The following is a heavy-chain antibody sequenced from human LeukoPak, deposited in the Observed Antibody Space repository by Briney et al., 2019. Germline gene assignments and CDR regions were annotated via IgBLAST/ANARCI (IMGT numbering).Heavy chain of an antibody. CDR3: AREGTYGDYGIYYYYMDV. CDR1: GFTFSSYS. V-gene: IGHV3-21*01. D-gene: IGHD4-17*01. J-gene: IGHJ6*03. Sequence: PGGSLRLSCAASGFTFSSYSMNWVRQAPGMGLEWVSSISSSSSYIYYADSVKGRFTISRDNAKNSLYLQMNSLRAEDTAVYYCAREGTYGDYGIYYYYMDVWGKGTTVTVSS. CDR2: ISSSSSYI.